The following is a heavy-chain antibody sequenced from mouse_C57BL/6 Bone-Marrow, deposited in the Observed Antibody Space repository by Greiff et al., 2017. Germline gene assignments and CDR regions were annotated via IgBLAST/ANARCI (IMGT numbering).Heavy chain of an antibody. V-gene: IGHV14-4*01. CDR1: GFNIKDDY. Sequence: VQLQQSGAELVRPGASVKLSCTASGFNIKDDYMHWVKQRPEQGLEWIGWIDPENGDTEYASKFQGKATITADTSSNTAYRPLSSLTSEDTAVYYCTTGGYPYWGKGTTLTVSS. CDR3: TTGGYPY. CDR2: IDPENGDT. J-gene: IGHJ2*01.